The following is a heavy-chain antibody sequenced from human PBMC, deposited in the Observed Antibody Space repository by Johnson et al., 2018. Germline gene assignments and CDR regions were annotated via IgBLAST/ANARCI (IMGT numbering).Heavy chain of an antibody. V-gene: IGHV3-9*01. CDR1: GFSFDDYA. J-gene: IGHJ6*02. D-gene: IGHD2-2*01. Sequence: VQLVQSGGGVVQPGRSLRLSCAASGFSFDDYAMHWVRQAPGKGLEWVSGISWNSGSNGYADSVKGRVTISRDNAKNSRYLQGNSLRPEDTALYYCAKVRGRYQPFQYGVGVWGQGTTVTVSS. CDR2: ISWNSGSN. CDR3: AKVRGRYQPFQYGVGV.